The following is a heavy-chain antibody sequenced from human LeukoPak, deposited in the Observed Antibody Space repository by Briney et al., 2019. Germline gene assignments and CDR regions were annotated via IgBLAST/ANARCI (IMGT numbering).Heavy chain of an antibody. Sequence: GASVKVSCKASGYTFTSYYMHWVRQAPGQGLEWMGIINPSGGSTSYAQKFQGRVTMTRDMSTSTVYMELSSLRSEDTAVYYCARDGPGYSSPTGFDYWGQETLVTVSS. V-gene: IGHV1-46*01. J-gene: IGHJ4*02. CDR3: ARDGPGYSSPTGFDY. CDR1: GYTFTSYY. CDR2: INPSGGST. D-gene: IGHD6-13*01.